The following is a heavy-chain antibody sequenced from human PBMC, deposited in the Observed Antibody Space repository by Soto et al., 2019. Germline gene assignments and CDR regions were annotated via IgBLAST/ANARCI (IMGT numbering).Heavy chain of an antibody. CDR1: GFTFTSHV. Sequence: ASVKVSCKASGFTFTSHVMQWVRQAPGQRLEWMGWINPGNGNTKYARIFQGRVTITIDTSASTTYMEVSSLRSEDTAVYYCARVAVAGSASYFWFDSWGQGTLVTVSS. D-gene: IGHD6-19*01. V-gene: IGHV1-3*01. J-gene: IGHJ5*01. CDR3: ARVAVAGSASYFWFDS. CDR2: INPGNGNT.